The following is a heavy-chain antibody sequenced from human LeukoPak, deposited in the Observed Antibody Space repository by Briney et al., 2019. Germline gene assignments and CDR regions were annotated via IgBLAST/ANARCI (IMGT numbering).Heavy chain of an antibody. CDR1: GFIFDEYG. J-gene: IGHJ4*02. CDR2: INWNGDSI. Sequence: GGSLRLSCAASGFIFDEYGMSWVRQAPGKGLEWVSTINWNGDSIGYADSVKGRFTISRDNAKNSLYLQMNSLRAEDTAVYYCARGAKYQLLWAPHFDYWGQGTLVTVSS. CDR3: ARGAKYQLLWAPHFDY. D-gene: IGHD2-2*01. V-gene: IGHV3-20*04.